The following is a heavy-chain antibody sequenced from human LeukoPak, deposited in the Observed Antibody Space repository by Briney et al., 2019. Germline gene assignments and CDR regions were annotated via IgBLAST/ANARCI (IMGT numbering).Heavy chain of an antibody. D-gene: IGHD3-22*01. CDR3: ARMPYYYDSSGLTYYYYGMDV. CDR1: GGSISSYY. J-gene: IGHJ6*02. V-gene: IGHV4-59*01. CDR2: IYYSGST. Sequence: SETLSLTCTVSGGSISSYYWSWIRQPPGKGLEWNGYIYYSGSTNYNPSLKSRVTISVDTSKNQFSLKLSSVTAADTAVYYCARMPYYYDSSGLTYYYYGMDVWGQGTTVTVSS.